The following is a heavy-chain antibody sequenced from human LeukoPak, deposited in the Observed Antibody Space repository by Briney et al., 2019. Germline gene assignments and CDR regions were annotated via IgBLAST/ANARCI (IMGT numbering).Heavy chain of an antibody. V-gene: IGHV4-61*01. CDR1: GGSFSSGSYY. Sequence: SETLSLTCTVSGGSFSSGSYYWSWIRQPPGKGLEWIGYIYYSGSTNYNPSLKSRVTISVDTSENQFSLKLSSVTAADTAVYYCARDLWGAAAGFFDYWGQGTLVTVSS. J-gene: IGHJ4*02. CDR3: ARDLWGAAAGFFDY. CDR2: IYYSGST. D-gene: IGHD6-13*01.